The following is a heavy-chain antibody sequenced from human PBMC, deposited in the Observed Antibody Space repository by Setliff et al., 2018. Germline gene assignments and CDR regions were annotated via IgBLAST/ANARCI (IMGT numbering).Heavy chain of an antibody. V-gene: IGHV5-51*01. D-gene: IGHD7-27*01. CDR2: IYPGDSDT. CDR1: GYSFSTYW. J-gene: IGHJ4*02. CDR3: ARQFSGDPFDY. Sequence: PGESLKISCKGSGYSFSTYWIGWVRQMPGKGLEWMGIIYPGDSDTKYSPSFQGQVTISVDRSISTAYLQWRSLKASDTAMYYCARQFSGDPFDYWGQGTLVTVSS.